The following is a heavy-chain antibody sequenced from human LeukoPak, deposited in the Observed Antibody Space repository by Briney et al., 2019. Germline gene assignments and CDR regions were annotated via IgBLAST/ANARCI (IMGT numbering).Heavy chain of an antibody. Sequence: GGSLRLSCAASGFTFSTYAMSWVRQAPGKGLEWVSAISDSDVGTYYADSVKGRFSISRDNSKNTLYLQMNSLRAEDSAVYYCAGIAVVVNEGKPFDVWGQGTMVTVSS. CDR1: GFTFSTYA. V-gene: IGHV3-23*01. CDR2: ISDSDVGT. CDR3: AGIAVVVNEGKPFDV. D-gene: IGHD2-15*01. J-gene: IGHJ3*01.